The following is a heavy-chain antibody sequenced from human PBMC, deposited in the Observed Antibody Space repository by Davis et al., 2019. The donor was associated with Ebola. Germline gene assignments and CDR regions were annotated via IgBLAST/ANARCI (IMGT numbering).Heavy chain of an antibody. CDR2: ISTYNGNT. V-gene: IGHV1-18*01. CDR3: ARGLPSSCEDY. D-gene: IGHD6-13*01. J-gene: IGHJ4*02. Sequence: ASVKVSCKASGYSFTDDGISWVRQAPGQGLEWMGWISTYNGNTNYAQKVQGRITMTTDTSTSTAYMELRSLRSDDTAVYYCARGLPSSCEDYWGQGTLVTVSS. CDR1: GYSFTDDG.